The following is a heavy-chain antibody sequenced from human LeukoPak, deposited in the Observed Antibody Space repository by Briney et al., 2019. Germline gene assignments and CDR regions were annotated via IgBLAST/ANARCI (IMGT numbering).Heavy chain of an antibody. CDR3: AREGLAAARNAFDI. CDR2: IYYSGST. J-gene: IGHJ3*02. CDR1: GGSISSYY. D-gene: IGHD6-13*01. Sequence: SETLSLTCTVSGGSISSYYWSWIRQPPGKGLEWIGYIYYSGSTNYNPSLKSRVTISVDTSKNQSSLKLSSVTAADTAVYYCAREGLAAARNAFDIWGQGTMVTVSS. V-gene: IGHV4-59*01.